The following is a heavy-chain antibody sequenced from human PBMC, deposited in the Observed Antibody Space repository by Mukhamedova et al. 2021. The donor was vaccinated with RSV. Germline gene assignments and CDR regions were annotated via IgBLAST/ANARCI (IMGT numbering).Heavy chain of an antibody. D-gene: IGHD6-6*01. CDR3: ARQLTSIAARPDAFDI. CDR2: ST. Sequence: STYYNPSLKSRVTISVDTSKNQFSLKLSSVTAADTAVYYCARQLTSIAARPDAFDIWGQGTMVTVSS. V-gene: IGHV4-39*01. J-gene: IGHJ3*02.